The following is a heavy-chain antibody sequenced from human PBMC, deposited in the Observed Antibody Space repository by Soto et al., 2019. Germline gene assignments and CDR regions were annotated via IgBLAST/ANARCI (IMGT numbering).Heavy chain of an antibody. CDR1: GGSFSGYY. D-gene: IGHD5-18*01. CDR3: AKIPPGYSYGYFYFDY. V-gene: IGHV4-34*01. J-gene: IGHJ4*02. Sequence: SETQCLTSAVYGGSFSGYYVSWIRQPPGKGLEWIGEINHSGSTNYNPSLKSRVTISVDTSKNQFSLKLSSVTAADTAVYYCAKIPPGYSYGYFYFDYWGQGTLVTVSS. CDR2: INHSGST.